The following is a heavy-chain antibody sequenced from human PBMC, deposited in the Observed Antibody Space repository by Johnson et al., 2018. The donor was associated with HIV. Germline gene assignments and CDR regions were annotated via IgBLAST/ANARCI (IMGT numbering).Heavy chain of an antibody. D-gene: IGHD3-22*01. J-gene: IGHJ3*02. CDR1: GFTFDDHG. CDR3: ARGSTYYYDSSGSDAFDI. Sequence: VQLVESGGGVVRPGGSLRLSCAASGFTFDDHGINWVRQAPGKGLEWVSGINWNGGSTDYADSVKGRFTISRDNAKNTLYLQMNSLRAEDTAVYYCARGSTYYYDSSGSDAFDIWGQGTMVTVSS. CDR2: INWNGGST. V-gene: IGHV3-20*04.